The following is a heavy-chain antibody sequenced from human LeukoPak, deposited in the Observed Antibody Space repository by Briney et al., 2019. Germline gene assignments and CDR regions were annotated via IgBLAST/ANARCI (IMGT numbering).Heavy chain of an antibody. CDR3: ATSDYQLLLSLDY. CDR2: IYPGDSDT. J-gene: IGHJ4*02. D-gene: IGHD2-2*01. V-gene: IGHV5-51*01. CDR1: GYSFTSYW. Sequence: GESLKISCKGSGYSFTSYWIGWVRQMPGKGPEWMGIIYPGDSDTRYSPSFQGQVTISADKSISTAYLQWSSLKASDTAMYYCATSDYQLLLSLDYWGQGTLVTVSS.